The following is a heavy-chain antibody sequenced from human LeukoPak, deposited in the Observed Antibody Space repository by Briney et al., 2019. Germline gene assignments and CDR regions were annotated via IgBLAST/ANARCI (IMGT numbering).Heavy chain of an antibody. J-gene: IGHJ6*03. CDR1: GFTFSSYG. D-gene: IGHD2/OR15-2a*01. V-gene: IGHV3-30*02. CDR3: AKKEGFLYVPHYYYMDV. CDR2: IRYDGSNK. Sequence: GGSLRLSCAASGFTFSSYGMHWVRQAPGKGLEWVAFIRYDGSNKYYADSVKGRFTISRDNSKNTLYLQMNSLRAEDTAVYYCAKKEGFLYVPHYYYMDVWGKGTTVTVSS.